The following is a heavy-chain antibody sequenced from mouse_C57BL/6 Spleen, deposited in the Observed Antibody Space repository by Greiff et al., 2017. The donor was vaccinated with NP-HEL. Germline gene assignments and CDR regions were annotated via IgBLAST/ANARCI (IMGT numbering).Heavy chain of an antibody. CDR2: IDPENGDT. D-gene: IGHD3-2*02. V-gene: IGHV14-4*01. CDR1: GFNIKDDY. J-gene: IGHJ3*01. CDR3: TAAQATWGFAY. Sequence: VQLQQSGAELVRPGASVKLSCTASGFNIKDDYMHWVKQRPEQGLEWIGWIDPENGDTEYASKFQGKATITADTSSNTAYLQLSSLTSEDTAVYDCTAAQATWGFAYWGQGTLVTVSA.